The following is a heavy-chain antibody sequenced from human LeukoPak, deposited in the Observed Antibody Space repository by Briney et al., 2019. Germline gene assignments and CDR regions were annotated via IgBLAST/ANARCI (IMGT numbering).Heavy chain of an antibody. D-gene: IGHD6-13*01. CDR1: GGSISSYY. V-gene: IGHV4-30-4*08. CDR3: ARAPLGSSLYY. CDR2: IYYSGST. J-gene: IGHJ4*02. Sequence: KASETLSLTCTVSGGSISSYYWSWIRQPPGKGLEWIGYIYYSGSTYYNPSLKSRVTISVDTSKNQFSLKLSSVTAADTAVYYCARAPLGSSLYYWGQGTLVTVSS.